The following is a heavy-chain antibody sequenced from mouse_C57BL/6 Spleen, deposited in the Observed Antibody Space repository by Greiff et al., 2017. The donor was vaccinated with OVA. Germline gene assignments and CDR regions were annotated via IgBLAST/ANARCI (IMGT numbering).Heavy chain of an antibody. Sequence: DVKLQESGPGLVKPSQSLSLTCSVTGYSITSGYYWNWIRQFPGNKLEWMGYISYDGTNNYNPSLKNRISITRDTSKNQFFLKLNSVTTEDTATYYCARDPGEDYFDYWGQGTTLTVSS. CDR1: GYSITSGYY. J-gene: IGHJ2*01. V-gene: IGHV3-6*01. D-gene: IGHD3-1*01. CDR3: ARDPGEDYFDY. CDR2: ISYDGTN.